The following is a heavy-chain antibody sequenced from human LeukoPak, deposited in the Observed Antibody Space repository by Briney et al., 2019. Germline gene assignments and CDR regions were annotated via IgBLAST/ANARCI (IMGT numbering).Heavy chain of an antibody. J-gene: IGHJ4*02. CDR2: INPNIGGA. CDR3: ARDFTYFDY. Sequence: ASVKVSCKASGYTFTGYNMHWVRQAPGQGLEWMGGINPNIGGANYAQKFKGRVTMTRDTSINTAYMELSRLRSDDTAVYYCARDFTYFDYWGQGTLVTVSS. CDR1: GYTFTGYN. V-gene: IGHV1-2*02.